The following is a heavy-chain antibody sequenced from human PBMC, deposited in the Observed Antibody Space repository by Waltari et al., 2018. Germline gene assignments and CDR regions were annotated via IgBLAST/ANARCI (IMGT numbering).Heavy chain of an antibody. CDR3: ARSSGYLRAGGY. Sequence: QVQLQESGPGLVKPAQTLSPTCTVSGGSIRSGRYYWIWLRQHPGKGLEWIGYIYQSGSTYYNPSLKSRVTISVDRSKNQFSLKLSSVTAADTAVYYCARSSGYLRAGGYWGQGTLVTVSS. V-gene: IGHV4-31*03. D-gene: IGHD3-22*01. J-gene: IGHJ4*02. CDR2: IYQSGST. CDR1: GGSIRSGRYY.